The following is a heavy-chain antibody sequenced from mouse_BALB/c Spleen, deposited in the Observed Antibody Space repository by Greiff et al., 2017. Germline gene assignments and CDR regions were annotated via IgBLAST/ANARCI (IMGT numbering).Heavy chain of an antibody. CDR1: GFNIKDTY. D-gene: IGHD3-1*01. J-gene: IGHJ3*01. CDR3: TGWGTSQLGNGFAY. CDR2: IDPANGNT. Sequence: VQLQQSGAELVKPGASVKLSCTASGFNIKDTYMHWVKQRPEQGLEWIGRIDPANGNTKYDPKFQGKATITADTSSNTAYLQLSSLTSEDTAVYYCTGWGTSQLGNGFAYWGQGTLVTVSA. V-gene: IGHV14-3*02.